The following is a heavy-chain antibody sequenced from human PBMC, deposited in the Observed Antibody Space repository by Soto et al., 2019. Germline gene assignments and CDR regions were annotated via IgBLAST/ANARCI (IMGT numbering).Heavy chain of an antibody. CDR1: GYTFTSYA. CDR2: INAGNGNT. V-gene: IGHV1-3*01. D-gene: IGHD2-15*01. J-gene: IGHJ4*02. Sequence: GASVKGLCKASGYTFTSYAMHWVRQAPGQRLEWMGWINAGNGNTKYSQKFQGRVTITRDTSASTAYMELSSLRSEDTAVYYCARGQLERRSHNGVVVVAATPFPRKAFDYWGRGTLITVSS. CDR3: ARGQLERRSHNGVVVVAATPFPRKAFDY.